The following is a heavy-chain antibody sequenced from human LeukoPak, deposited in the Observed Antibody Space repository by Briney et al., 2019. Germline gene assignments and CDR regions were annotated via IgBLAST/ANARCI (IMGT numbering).Heavy chain of an antibody. V-gene: IGHV3-23*01. Sequence: GGSLRLSCAASRFTFNSYAMSWVRQAPGKGLEWVSVIGSSNGITYYVGSVKGRFTISRDNSKDTLYLQMNSLRVEDTAVHYCARGRPHGNDYWGQGTLVTVSS. CDR1: RFTFNSYA. D-gene: IGHD4-23*01. CDR3: ARGRPHGNDY. J-gene: IGHJ4*02. CDR2: IGSSNGIT.